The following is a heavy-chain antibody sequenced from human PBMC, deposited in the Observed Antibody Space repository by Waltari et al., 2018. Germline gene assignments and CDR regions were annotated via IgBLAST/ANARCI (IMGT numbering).Heavy chain of an antibody. J-gene: IGHJ6*02. D-gene: IGHD1-26*01. CDR3: AREGISGSGEYYGMDV. CDR2: IWHDGSQT. V-gene: IGHV3-33*01. Sequence: QVHLLESGGGVVQAGTSLGLSCTVSGFGFFNHGLNWVRQAPGKGLEWVAVIWHDGSQTYYGDSVKGRFTISRDNSKNMIYLQVDSLKVEDTAVYYCAREGISGSGEYYGMDVWGQGTTVTVS. CDR1: GFGFFNHG.